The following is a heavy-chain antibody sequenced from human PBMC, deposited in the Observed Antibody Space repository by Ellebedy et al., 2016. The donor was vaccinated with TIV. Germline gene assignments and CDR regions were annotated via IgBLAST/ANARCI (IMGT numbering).Heavy chain of an antibody. J-gene: IGHJ4*02. Sequence: MPSETLSLTCTVSGGSISSSSYYWGWIRQPPGKGLEWIGEINHSGSTNYNPSLKSRVTISVDTSENHFSLNLSSVTAADTAVYYCARTQRNWLVRYFDYWGQGTLVTVSS. CDR1: GGSISSSSYY. V-gene: IGHV4-39*02. CDR3: ARTQRNWLVRYFDY. D-gene: IGHD6-19*01. CDR2: INHSGST.